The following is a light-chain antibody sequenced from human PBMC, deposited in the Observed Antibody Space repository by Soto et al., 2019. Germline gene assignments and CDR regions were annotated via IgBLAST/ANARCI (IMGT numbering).Light chain of an antibody. CDR1: QSSSSW. V-gene: IGKV1-5*01. CDR2: DVS. Sequence: DIQMTQSPSTLSASVGDRVTITCRASQSSSSWLAWYQQKPGKAPKLLINDVSSLESGVPSRFSGSGSGTQFTLTISSLQPDDFATYYCQQYNTYSETFGQGTKVEIK. CDR3: QQYNTYSET. J-gene: IGKJ1*01.